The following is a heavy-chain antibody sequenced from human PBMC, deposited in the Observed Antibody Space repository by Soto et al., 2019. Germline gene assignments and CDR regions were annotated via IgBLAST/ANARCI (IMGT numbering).Heavy chain of an antibody. CDR2: IYYSGST. CDR3: ARGVVVPSAIVGGGYYYYGMDV. V-gene: IGHV4-31*03. D-gene: IGHD2-2*02. Sequence: SETLSLTCTVSGGSISSGGYYWSWIRQHPGKGLEWIGYIYYSGSTYYNPSLKSRVTISVDTSKNQFSLKLSSVTAADTAVYYCARGVVVPSAIVGGGYYYYGMDVWGQGTTGTV. CDR1: GGSISSGGYY. J-gene: IGHJ6*02.